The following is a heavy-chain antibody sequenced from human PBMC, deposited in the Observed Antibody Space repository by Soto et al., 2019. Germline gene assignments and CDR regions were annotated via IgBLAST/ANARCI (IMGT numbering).Heavy chain of an antibody. V-gene: IGHV4-30-2*01. CDR1: GGSISSGGYS. CDR3: ARGGEPVNY. CDR2: IYHSGST. D-gene: IGHD4-17*01. Sequence: SETLSLTCAGSGGSISSGGYSWSWIRQPPGKGLEWIGYIYHSGSTYYNPSLKSRVTISVDRSKNQFSLKLSSVTAADTAVYYCARGGEPVNYWGKGTLVTVSS. J-gene: IGHJ4*02.